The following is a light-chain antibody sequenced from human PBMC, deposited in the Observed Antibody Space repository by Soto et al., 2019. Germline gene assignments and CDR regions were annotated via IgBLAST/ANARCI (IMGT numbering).Light chain of an antibody. CDR1: QSVSNN. V-gene: IGKV3-15*01. Sequence: EIVMTQSPATLSVSPGERATLSCRASQSVSNNLAWYQLKPGQAPRLLFYGASTRATGVPARFSGSGSGTEFTLTISSLQSEDFAVYYCQQYNNWTPVTFGQGTKVEFK. CDR3: QQYNNWTPVT. J-gene: IGKJ1*01. CDR2: GAS.